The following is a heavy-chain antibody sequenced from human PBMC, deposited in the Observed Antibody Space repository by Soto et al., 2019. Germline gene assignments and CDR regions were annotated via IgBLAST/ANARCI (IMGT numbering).Heavy chain of an antibody. CDR2: INHSGST. CDR1: GGSFSGYY. J-gene: IGHJ5*01. Sequence: SETLSLTCAVYGGSFSGYYWSWIRQPPGKGLEWIGEINHSGSTNYNPSLKSRVTISVDTSKNQFSLKLSSVTAADTAVYYCARENQLGSWGQGTLVTVSS. D-gene: IGHD2-2*01. V-gene: IGHV4-34*01. CDR3: ARENQLGS.